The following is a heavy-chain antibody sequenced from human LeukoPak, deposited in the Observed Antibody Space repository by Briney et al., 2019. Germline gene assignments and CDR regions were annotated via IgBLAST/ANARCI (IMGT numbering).Heavy chain of an antibody. Sequence: TRGSLRLSCAASGFTFSSYGMTWVRQAPGKGLEWVSYISSTSRTLYYADSVKGRFTISRDNAKNSLYLHMNSLRAEDTAVYYCARTWGSGSYYDQWGQGTLVTVSS. CDR2: ISSTSRTL. V-gene: IGHV3-48*04. D-gene: IGHD3-10*01. CDR1: GFTFSSYG. J-gene: IGHJ4*02. CDR3: ARTWGSGSYYDQ.